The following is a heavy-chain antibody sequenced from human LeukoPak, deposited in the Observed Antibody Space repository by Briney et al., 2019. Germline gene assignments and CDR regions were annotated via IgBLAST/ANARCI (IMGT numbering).Heavy chain of an antibody. CDR3: ARAMYGDYLDY. CDR2: IYYSGST. Sequence: SETLSLTCAVYGGSFSGYYWSWIRQHPGKGLEWIGYIYYSGSTYYNPSLKSRVTISVDTSKNQFSLKLSSVTAADTAVYYCARAMYGDYLDYWGQGTLVTVSS. CDR1: GGSFSGYY. D-gene: IGHD4-17*01. V-gene: IGHV4-34*01. J-gene: IGHJ4*02.